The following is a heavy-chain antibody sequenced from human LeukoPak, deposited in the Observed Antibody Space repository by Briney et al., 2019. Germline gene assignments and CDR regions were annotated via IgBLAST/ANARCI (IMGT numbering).Heavy chain of an antibody. J-gene: IGHJ5*02. D-gene: IGHD3-10*01. CDR2: IYYSGST. Sequence: SETLSLTCTVSGGSISSSSYYWGWIRQPPGKGLEWIGSIYYSGSTYYNPSLKSRVTMSVDTSKNQFSLKLSSVTAADTAVYYCARHRDYYGSGSYLNWFDPWGQGTLVTVSS. CDR3: ARHRDYYGSGSYLNWFDP. V-gene: IGHV4-39*01. CDR1: GGSISSSSYY.